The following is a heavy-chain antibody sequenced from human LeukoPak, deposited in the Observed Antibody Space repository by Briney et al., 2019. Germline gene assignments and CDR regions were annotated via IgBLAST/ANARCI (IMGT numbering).Heavy chain of an antibody. J-gene: IGHJ5*02. D-gene: IGHD3-10*01. CDR2: INHSGTT. V-gene: IGHV4-4*02. CDR1: SASITSSNY. CDR3: ARDQSGWFDP. Sequence: PSETLSLTCAVSSASITSSNYWSWVRQPPGKGLEWIGEINHSGTTNYNPSLRSRVTISVDKSKNQFSLKLSSVTAADTAVYYCARDQSGWFDPWGQGTLVTVSS.